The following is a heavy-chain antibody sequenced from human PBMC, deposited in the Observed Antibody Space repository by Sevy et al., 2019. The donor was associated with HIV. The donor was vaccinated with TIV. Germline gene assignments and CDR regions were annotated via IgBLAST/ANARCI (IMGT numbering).Heavy chain of an antibody. CDR1: GGTFSSYA. CDR2: IIPIFGTA. D-gene: IGHD1-26*01. J-gene: IGHJ4*02. V-gene: IGHV1-69*13. Sequence: ASVKVSCKASGGTFSSYAMSWVRQAPGQGLEWMGGIIPIFGTANYAQKFQGRVTITADESTSTAYMELSSLRSEDTAVYYCARAGSYYLHYFDYWGQGTLVTVSS. CDR3: ARAGSYYLHYFDY.